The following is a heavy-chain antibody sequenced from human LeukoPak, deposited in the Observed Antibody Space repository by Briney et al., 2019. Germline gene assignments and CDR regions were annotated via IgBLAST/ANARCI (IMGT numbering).Heavy chain of an antibody. CDR1: GYTFTSYG. Sequence: ASVKVSCKXSGYTFTSYGISWVRQAPRQGLEWMGRISAYNGNTNYAQKLQGRVTMTTDTSTSTAYMELRSLRSDDTAVYYCARDPPYYGSGEPFDYWGQGSLVTVSS. V-gene: IGHV1-18*01. J-gene: IGHJ4*02. CDR3: ARDPPYYGSGEPFDY. CDR2: ISAYNGNT. D-gene: IGHD3-10*01.